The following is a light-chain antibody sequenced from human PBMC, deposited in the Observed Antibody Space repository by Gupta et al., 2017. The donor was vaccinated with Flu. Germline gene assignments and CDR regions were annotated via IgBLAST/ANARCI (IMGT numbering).Light chain of an antibody. J-gene: IGKJ4*01. Sequence: EIVLTQSPGTLSLSPGERATLSCRASQSVSGSYLAWYQQKPGQAPGLLIYCASSRATGIPDRFSGSGSGTDFTLTISRLEPEDFAVYYCQQYGTSPFTFGGGTKVEIK. CDR2: CAS. CDR1: QSVSGSY. CDR3: QQYGTSPFT. V-gene: IGKV3-20*01.